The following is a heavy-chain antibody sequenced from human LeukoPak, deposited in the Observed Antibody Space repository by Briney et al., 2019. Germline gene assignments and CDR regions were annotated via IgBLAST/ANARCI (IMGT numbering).Heavy chain of an antibody. CDR1: GFTFSTYA. CDR2: ISSSGAGT. V-gene: IGHV3-23*01. Sequence: GGSLRLSCAASGFTFSTYAMSWVRQAPGKGLEWVSAISSSGAGTYYADSVKGRFTISRDNSKNTLYLQMNSLRAEDTAVYYCAGRLRFGELPTRGQGTLVTVSS. D-gene: IGHD3-10*01. CDR3: AGRLRFGELPT. J-gene: IGHJ4*02.